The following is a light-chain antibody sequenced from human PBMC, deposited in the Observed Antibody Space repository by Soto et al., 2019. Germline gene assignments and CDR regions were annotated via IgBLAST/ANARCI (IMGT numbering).Light chain of an antibody. V-gene: IGLV4-69*01. J-gene: IGLJ2*01. CDR2: VNSDGSH. CDR1: SRHSSYA. CDR3: QTWGTDIHVV. Sequence: QPVLTQSPSASASLGASVKLTCTLSSRHSSYAIAWHQQQPEKGPRYLMKVNSDGSHSKGDGIPDRLSGSSSGAERYLTISSLQSEDEADYYCQTWGTDIHVVFGGGTKLTVL.